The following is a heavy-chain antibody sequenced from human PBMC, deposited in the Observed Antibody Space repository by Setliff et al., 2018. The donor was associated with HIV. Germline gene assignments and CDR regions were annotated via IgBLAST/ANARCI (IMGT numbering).Heavy chain of an antibody. CDR3: ASSYGDYDAFHI. CDR2: VSGNGNTT. V-gene: IGHV3-23*01. D-gene: IGHD4-17*01. CDR1: GFSFTSYA. Sequence: GESLKISCAASGFSFTSYAMAWVRQAPGKGLEWVSVVSGNGNTTYYADSVKGRFTISRDRSKSTLYLQMNRLRTEDTAVYYCASSYGDYDAFHIWGQGTMVTVSS. J-gene: IGHJ3*02.